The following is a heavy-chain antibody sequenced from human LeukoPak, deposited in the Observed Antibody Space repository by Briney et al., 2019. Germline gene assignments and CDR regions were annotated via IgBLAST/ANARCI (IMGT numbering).Heavy chain of an antibody. CDR1: GYSFTNYN. V-gene: IGHV1-46*01. J-gene: IGHJ3*02. CDR3: ARVRDGYNDAYDI. Sequence: ASVKVSCKTSGYSFTNYNLHWVRQASGQRLEWLGIIKPSGGDTNYAQKFQGRVIMTRDTSTSTVYMELSSLKSEDTAVYYCARVRDGYNDAYDIWGQGTMVTVSS. D-gene: IGHD5-24*01. CDR2: IKPSGGDT.